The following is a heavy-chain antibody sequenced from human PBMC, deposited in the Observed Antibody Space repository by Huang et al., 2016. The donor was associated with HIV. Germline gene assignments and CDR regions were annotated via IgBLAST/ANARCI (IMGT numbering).Heavy chain of an antibody. CDR2: ITSSGSNM. CDR3: ARMQYSNGWYYFDY. Sequence: QVQLVESGGDLVKPGGYLRLSCSASGFIFSDYYMLWIRQALGKWLEEVSYITSSGSNMQYVDSVKGRFTISRDSANDSLFLQMHSLRAEDTAIYYCARMQYSNGWYYFDYWGPGTLVTVSS. CDR1: GFIFSDYY. V-gene: IGHV3-11*04. D-gene: IGHD6-19*01. J-gene: IGHJ4*02.